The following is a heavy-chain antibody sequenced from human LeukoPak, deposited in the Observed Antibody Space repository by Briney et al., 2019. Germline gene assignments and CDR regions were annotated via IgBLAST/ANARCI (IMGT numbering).Heavy chain of an antibody. CDR2: IYTSGST. CDR3: ARTQEGGYFDYHYYMDV. D-gene: IGHD3-22*01. V-gene: IGHV4-61*02. CDR1: GGSISSGSYY. Sequence: SETLSLTCTVSGGSISSGSYYWSWIRQPAGKGLEWIGRIYTSGSTNYNPSLKSRVTISVDTSKNQFSLKLSSVTAADTAVYYCARTQEGGYFDYHYYMDVWGKGTTVTVSS. J-gene: IGHJ6*03.